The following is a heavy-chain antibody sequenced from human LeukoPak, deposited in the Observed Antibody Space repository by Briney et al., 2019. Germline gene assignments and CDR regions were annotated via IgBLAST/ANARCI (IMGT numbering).Heavy chain of an antibody. V-gene: IGHV4-59*12. CDR1: GGSISSYY. Sequence: PSETLSLTCTASGGSISSYYWSWIRQPPGKGLEWIGYIYYSGSTNYNPSLKGRVTMSVDTSKNQFSLKLSSVTAADTAVYYCAREGAMAGPANFDYWGQGTLVTVSS. D-gene: IGHD6-19*01. CDR2: IYYSGST. J-gene: IGHJ4*02. CDR3: AREGAMAGPANFDY.